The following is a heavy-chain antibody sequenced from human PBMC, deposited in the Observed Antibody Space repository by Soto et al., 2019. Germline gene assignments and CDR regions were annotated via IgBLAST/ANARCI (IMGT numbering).Heavy chain of an antibody. CDR2: INHSGST. CDR1: GRFFSGYY. V-gene: IGHV4-34*01. CDR3: ARGSKPQRYFDL. Sequence: SETLSLTCAVYGRFFSGYYWSWIRQPPGKGLEWIGEINHSGSTNYNPSLKSRVTMSVDTSKNQFSLKLSSVTAADTAVYYCARGSKPQRYFDLWGRGTLVNVAS. J-gene: IGHJ2*01.